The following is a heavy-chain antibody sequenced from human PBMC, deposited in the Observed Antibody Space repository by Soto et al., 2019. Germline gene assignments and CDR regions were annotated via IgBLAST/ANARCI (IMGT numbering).Heavy chain of an antibody. Sequence: QVQLQESGPGLVKPSGTLSLTCAVSGGSISSSNWWSWVRQPPGKGLEWIGEIYHSGSTNYNPVLLSRVSMSGDKSKNRFSLKLSAVSVSLTAVYYCSGVSTDRYYFYNWGHGTMVNV. D-gene: IGHD3-3*02. V-gene: IGHV4-4*02. CDR3: SGVSTDRYYFYN. CDR2: IYHSGST. CDR1: GGSISSSNW. J-gene: IGHJ4*01.